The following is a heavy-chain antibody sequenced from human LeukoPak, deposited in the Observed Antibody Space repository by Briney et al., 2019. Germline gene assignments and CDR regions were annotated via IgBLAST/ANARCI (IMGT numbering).Heavy chain of an antibody. CDR3: ARGGEYGSGSFAFDI. V-gene: IGHV1-3*02. D-gene: IGHD3-10*01. CDR2: SNAGNSNT. J-gene: IGHJ3*02. CDR1: GYTFTSYA. Sequence: GASVKVSCKASGYTFTSYAMHWVRQAPGQRLEWMGWSNAGNSNTKYSQEFQGRVTITRDTSASTAYMELSSLRSEDMAVYYCARGGEYGSGSFAFDIWGQGTMVTVSS.